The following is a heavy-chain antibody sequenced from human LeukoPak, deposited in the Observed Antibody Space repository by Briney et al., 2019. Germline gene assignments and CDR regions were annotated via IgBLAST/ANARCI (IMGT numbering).Heavy chain of an antibody. CDR3: AREDYGPIQH. Sequence: SETLSLTCTVSGGSISSSSYYWGWIRQPPGKGLEWIGSIHYSGSTNYNPSLKSRVTISVDTSKNQFSLKLSSVTAADTAVYYCAREDYGPIQHWGQGTMVTVSS. D-gene: IGHD4-17*01. V-gene: IGHV4-39*07. CDR2: IHYSGST. CDR1: GGSISSSSYY. J-gene: IGHJ3*01.